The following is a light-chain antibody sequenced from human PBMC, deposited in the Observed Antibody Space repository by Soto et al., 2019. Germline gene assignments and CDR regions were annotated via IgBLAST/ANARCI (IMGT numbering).Light chain of an antibody. J-gene: IGLJ2*01. Sequence: QSALTQPASVSGSPGQSITISCTGTSSDVGGYNYVSWYQQNPGKAPKLMIYGVTNRPSGVSNRVSGSKSGNTASLTISGLQAEDEGDYYCSSYTGSSTLEVVVGGGTKVTVL. CDR3: SSYTGSSTLEVV. V-gene: IGLV2-14*01. CDR1: SSDVGGYNY. CDR2: GVT.